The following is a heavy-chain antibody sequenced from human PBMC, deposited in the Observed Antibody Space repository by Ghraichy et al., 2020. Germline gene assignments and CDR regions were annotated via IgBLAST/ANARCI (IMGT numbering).Heavy chain of an antibody. V-gene: IGHV3-9*01. CDR1: GFTFDDYA. J-gene: IGHJ4*02. Sequence: GGSLRLSCAASGFTFDDYAMHWVRQAPGKGLEWVSGISWNSGSIGYADSVKGRFTISRDNAKNSLYLQMNSLRAEDTALYYCAKETPGIGGFDYWGQGTLVTVSS. D-gene: IGHD1-26*01. CDR3: AKETPGIGGFDY. CDR2: ISWNSGSI.